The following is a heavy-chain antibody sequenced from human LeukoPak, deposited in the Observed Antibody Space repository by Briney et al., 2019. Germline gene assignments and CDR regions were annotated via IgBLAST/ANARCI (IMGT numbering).Heavy chain of an antibody. J-gene: IGHJ4*02. CDR1: GFSFTNYW. Sequence: PGGPLRLSCAASGFSFTNYWMSWVRQAPGMGLEWVAIINQDGSERYYVDSVKGRFTVSRDSAKNSLYLQMNSLRVEDTAVYYCARDKITGASTNDYWGQGTLVTVSS. CDR2: INQDGSER. D-gene: IGHD1-14*01. CDR3: ARDKITGASTNDY. V-gene: IGHV3-7*01.